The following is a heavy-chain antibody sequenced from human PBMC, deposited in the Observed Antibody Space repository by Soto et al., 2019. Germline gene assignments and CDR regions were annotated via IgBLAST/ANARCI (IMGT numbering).Heavy chain of an antibody. CDR1: GFTFSSYW. CDR3: ARGSSSIYYYYGMDV. Sequence: RLSCAASGFTFSSYWMIWVRQAPGKGLEWVANIKQDGSEKYYVDSVKGRFTISRDNAKNSLYLQMNSLRAEDTAVYYCARGSSSIYYYYGMDVWGQGTTVTVSS. J-gene: IGHJ6*02. V-gene: IGHV3-7*01. D-gene: IGHD6-6*01. CDR2: IKQDGSEK.